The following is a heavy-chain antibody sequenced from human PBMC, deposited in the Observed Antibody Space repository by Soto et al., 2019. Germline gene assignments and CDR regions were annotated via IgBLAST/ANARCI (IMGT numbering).Heavy chain of an antibody. CDR2: IIPLFGTA. V-gene: IGHV1-69*01. CDR1: GGTFSTYA. J-gene: IGHJ4*02. D-gene: IGHD3-22*01. CDR3: ARGVHYDSSGYYYFY. Sequence: QVQLVQSGAEVKKPVSSVKVSCKASGGTFSTYAIDWVRQAPGQGLEWMGGIIPLFGTAKYAQNFQGRITITADESTNTAYMALRSLRSQDTAVYYCARGVHYDSSGYYYFYWGQGTLVTVSS.